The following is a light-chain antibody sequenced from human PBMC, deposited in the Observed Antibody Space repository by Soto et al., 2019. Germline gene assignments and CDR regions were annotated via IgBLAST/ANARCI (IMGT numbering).Light chain of an antibody. CDR2: AAS. J-gene: IGKJ1*01. V-gene: IGKV1-12*01. Sequence: DIQMTQSPSSVSVSVGDRVTITCRASQHINNRLAWYQQKPGKAPKLLIYAASNLQGGVTSRFSGSGSGTDFTLTISSLQPEDSATYYCQQTYSRVRTFGQGTKVDIK. CDR1: QHINNR. CDR3: QQTYSRVRT.